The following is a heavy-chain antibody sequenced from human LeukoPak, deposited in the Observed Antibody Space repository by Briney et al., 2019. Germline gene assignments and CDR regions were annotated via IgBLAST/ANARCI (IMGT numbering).Heavy chain of an antibody. D-gene: IGHD3-3*01. V-gene: IGHV4-59*02. CDR3: ARLSTYYDSWSPLDY. J-gene: IGHJ4*02. CDR2: VSYSGGT. Sequence: MPSETLSLTCTVSGASVSSHYWSWIRQPPGKGLEWIGYVSYSGGTNYNPSLKSRVTISLDTSKDQFSLRLNSVTPADTAVYYCARLSTYYDSWSPLDYWGQGTLVTVSS. CDR1: GASVSSHY.